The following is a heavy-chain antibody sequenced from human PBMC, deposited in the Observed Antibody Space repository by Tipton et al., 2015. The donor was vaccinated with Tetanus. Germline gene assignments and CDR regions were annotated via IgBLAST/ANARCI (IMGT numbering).Heavy chain of an antibody. D-gene: IGHD3-22*01. Sequence: TLSLTCTVSGGSISSGGYYWSWIRQAPGKGLEWLGYISHSGTTNYNPSLMSRVTLSLDTARGQFSLKLTSVTAADAAVYFCARDRRDFAYDSRGFYSPLYYFDNWGQGLRVTVSS. V-gene: IGHV4-30-4*01. CDR3: ARDRRDFAYDSRGFYSPLYYFDN. CDR2: ISHSGTT. CDR1: GGSISSGGYY. J-gene: IGHJ4*02.